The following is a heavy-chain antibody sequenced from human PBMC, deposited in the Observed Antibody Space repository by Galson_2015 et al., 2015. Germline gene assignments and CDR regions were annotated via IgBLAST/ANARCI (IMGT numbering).Heavy chain of an antibody. V-gene: IGHV5-51*01. CDR1: GYSFTNYW. J-gene: IGHJ5*02. CDR3: ARWTENRNSPSGVADP. CDR2: IYPGDSDT. Sequence: QSGAEVKKPGESLKISCKSSGYSFTNYWIGWVRQMPGKGLEWMGIIYPGDSDTRYSPSFQGPVTISVDKSISTAYLQWSSLKASDSAMYYCARWTENRNSPSGVADPWGQGTLVTVSS. D-gene: IGHD2-8*02.